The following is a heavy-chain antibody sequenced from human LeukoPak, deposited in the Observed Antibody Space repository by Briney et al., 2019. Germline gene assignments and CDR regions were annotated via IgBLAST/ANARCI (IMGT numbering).Heavy chain of an antibody. Sequence: ASVKVSCKASGYTFTGYYLHWVRQAPGQGLEWMGRINPNSGGTNYAQKFQGRVTMTRDTSIDTAYMELSRLTSDDTAVYYCAGDLVGRYYGMDVWGQGTTVTVSS. CDR1: GYTFTGYY. D-gene: IGHD2-21*01. J-gene: IGHJ6*02. CDR2: INPNSGGT. CDR3: AGDLVGRYYGMDV. V-gene: IGHV1-2*06.